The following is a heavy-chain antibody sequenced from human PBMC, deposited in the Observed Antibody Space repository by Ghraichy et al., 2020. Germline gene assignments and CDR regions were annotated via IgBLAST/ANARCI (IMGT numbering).Heavy chain of an antibody. CDR1: GFTFSSYA. CDR3: AKVPSPVGIAVAGGYFDY. V-gene: IGHV3-23*01. D-gene: IGHD6-19*01. CDR2: ISGSGGST. Sequence: GSLRLSCAASGFTFSSYAMSWVRQAPGKGLEWVSAISGSGGSTYYADSVKGRFTISRDNSKNTLYLQMNSLRAEDTAVYYCAKVPSPVGIAVAGGYFDYWGQGTLVTVSS. J-gene: IGHJ4*02.